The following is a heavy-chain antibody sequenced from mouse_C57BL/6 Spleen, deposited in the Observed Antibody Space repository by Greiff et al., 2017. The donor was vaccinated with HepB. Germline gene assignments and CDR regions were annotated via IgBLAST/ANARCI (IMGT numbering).Heavy chain of an antibody. CDR3: ARWGYGSSYDFDY. J-gene: IGHJ2*01. Sequence: QVQLQQPGAELVMPGASVKLSCKASGYTFTSYWMHWVKQRPGQGLEWIGEIDPSDSYTNYNQKFKGKSTLTVDKSSSTAYMQLSSLTSEDSAVYYCARWGYGSSYDFDYWGQGTTLTVSS. CDR1: GYTFTSYW. CDR2: IDPSDSYT. V-gene: IGHV1-69*01. D-gene: IGHD1-1*01.